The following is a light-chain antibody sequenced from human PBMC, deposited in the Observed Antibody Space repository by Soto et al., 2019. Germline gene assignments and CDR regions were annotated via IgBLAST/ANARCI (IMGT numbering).Light chain of an antibody. V-gene: IGLV2-23*01. Sequence: QSALTQPASVSGSPGQSITISCTGTCSDVGSYNLVSWYQHHPGKAPKFMIYEGSKRPSGVSNRFSGSKSDNTASLTISGLQAEDEANYYCCSYAGGGTYVFGTGTKVTVL. J-gene: IGLJ1*01. CDR1: CSDVGSYNL. CDR2: EGS. CDR3: CSYAGGGTYV.